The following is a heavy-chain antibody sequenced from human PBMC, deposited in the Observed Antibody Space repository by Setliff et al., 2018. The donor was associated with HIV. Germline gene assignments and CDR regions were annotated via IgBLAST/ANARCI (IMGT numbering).Heavy chain of an antibody. CDR1: GYTFTSYG. CDR2: ISGYSGNT. V-gene: IGHV1-18*01. Sequence: ASVKVSCKASGYTFTSYGISWLRQAPGQGLGWMGWISGYSGNTNYAQKFQDRVTMTTDTPTSTVYMELRSLRSDDTAVYYCARVQWVVSSNVGLDYWGQGTQVTVSS. J-gene: IGHJ4*02. D-gene: IGHD6-19*01. CDR3: ARVQWVVSSNVGLDY.